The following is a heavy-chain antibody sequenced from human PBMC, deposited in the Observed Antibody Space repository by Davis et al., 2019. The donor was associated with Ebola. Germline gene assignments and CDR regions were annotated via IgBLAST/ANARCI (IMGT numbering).Heavy chain of an antibody. CDR2: MSHSSNTI. V-gene: IGHV3-48*02. Sequence: GGSLRLSCAASGFTFSTYAMNWVRQAPGKGLEWVSYMSHSSNTIYYADSVKSRFTISRDNAKNSLFLQMNNLRDEDTAVYYCVRGRDIVVVTATPCFGFWGQGTMVTVSS. CDR3: VRGRDIVVVTATPCFGF. J-gene: IGHJ3*01. CDR1: GFTFSTYA. D-gene: IGHD2-21*02.